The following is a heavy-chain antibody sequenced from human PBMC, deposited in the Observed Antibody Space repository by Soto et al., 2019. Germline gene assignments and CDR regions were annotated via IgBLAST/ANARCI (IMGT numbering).Heavy chain of an antibody. CDR1: GGSFSGYY. CDR3: ARGGVEKAFLYGSGSYPIDYYYGMDV. CDR2: INHSGST. J-gene: IGHJ6*02. Sequence: PSETLCLTCAVYGGSFSGYYWSWIRQPPGKGLEWIGEINHSGSTNYNPSLKSRVTISVDTSKNQFSLKLSSVTAADTAVYYCARGGVEKAFLYGSGSYPIDYYYGMDVWGQGTTVTVSS. V-gene: IGHV4-34*01. D-gene: IGHD3-10*01.